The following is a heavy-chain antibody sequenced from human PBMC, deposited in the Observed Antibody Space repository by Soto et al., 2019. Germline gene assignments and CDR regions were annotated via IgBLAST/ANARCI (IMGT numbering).Heavy chain of an antibody. V-gene: IGHV5-10-1*01. Sequence: GESLKISCQGSGYAFTTYWISWVRQMPGKGLEWMGRIDPGDSYINYSPSFQGHVTLSVDNSLSTASLQFHSLTASDIAINYSPRLRVSALCDSRFDPWGQGNLVTVSS. CDR2: IDPGDSYI. CDR1: GYAFTTYW. CDR3: PRLRVSALCDSRFDP. D-gene: IGHD3-10*01. J-gene: IGHJ5*02.